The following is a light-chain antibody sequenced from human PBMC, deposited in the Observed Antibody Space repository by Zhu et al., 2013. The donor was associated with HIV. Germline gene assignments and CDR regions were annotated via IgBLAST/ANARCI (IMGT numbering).Light chain of an antibody. V-gene: IGKV4-1*01. CDR1: QSVLYSSNNKNF. J-gene: IGKJ1*01. CDR2: WAS. Sequence: DIVMTQSPDSLAVSLGERATINCKSSQSVLYSSNNKNFLAWYQQKPGQPPKLLIYWASTRASGVPDRFSGSGSGTDFTLTISSLQAEDVAVYYCQQYYTTPPLTFGQGTEGGN. CDR3: QQYYTTPPLT.